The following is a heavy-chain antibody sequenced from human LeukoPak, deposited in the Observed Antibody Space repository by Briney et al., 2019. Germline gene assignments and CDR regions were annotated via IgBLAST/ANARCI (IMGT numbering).Heavy chain of an antibody. J-gene: IGHJ3*02. CDR3: ARDLSSTSSPYVHRAFDI. D-gene: IGHD2-2*01. CDR1: GGSISSGGYY. Sequence: SQTLSLTSTVSGGSISSGGYYWSWIRQHPGKGLEWIGYIYYSGSTYYNPSLKSRVTISVDTSKNQFSLKLSSVTAADTAVYYCARDLSSTSSPYVHRAFDIWGQGTMVTVSS. V-gene: IGHV4-31*03. CDR2: IYYSGST.